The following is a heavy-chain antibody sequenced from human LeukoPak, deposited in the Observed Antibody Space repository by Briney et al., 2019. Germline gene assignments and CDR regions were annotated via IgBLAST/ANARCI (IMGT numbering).Heavy chain of an antibody. Sequence: ASVKVSCKASGGTFSSYAISWVRQAPGQGLEWMGGIIPIFGTANYAQKFQGRVMITADESTSTAYMELSSLRSEDTAVYYCARAGEVVAATVGWFDPWGRGTLVTVSS. J-gene: IGHJ5*02. CDR2: IIPIFGTA. CDR3: ARAGEVVAATVGWFDP. CDR1: GGTFSSYA. V-gene: IGHV1-69*13. D-gene: IGHD2-15*01.